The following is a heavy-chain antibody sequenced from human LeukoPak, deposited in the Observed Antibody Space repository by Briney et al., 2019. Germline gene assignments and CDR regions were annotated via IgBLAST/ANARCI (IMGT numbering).Heavy chain of an antibody. CDR2: ISYSGGST. CDR3: ASRGCSGGSCYSGDY. J-gene: IGHJ4*02. CDR1: GFTFSNYG. Sequence: GGSLRLSCAASGFTFSNYGMRRVRQAPGMGLEWVSTISYSGGSTFYADSVRGRFTISRDNSKNTLYLQMNSLRAEDTAVYYCASRGCSGGSCYSGDYWGQGTLVTVSS. D-gene: IGHD2-15*01. V-gene: IGHV3-23*01.